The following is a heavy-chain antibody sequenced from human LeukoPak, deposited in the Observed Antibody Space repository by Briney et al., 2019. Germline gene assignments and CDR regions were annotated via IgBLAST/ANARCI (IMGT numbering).Heavy chain of an antibody. CDR2: IYYSGST. J-gene: IGHJ3*02. Sequence: SQTLSLTCAVSGGSISSGGYSWSWIRQPPGKGLEWIGYIYYSGSTYYNPSLKSRVTISVDTSKNQFSLKLSSVTAADTAVYYCARDTGGYSGYDRTDAFDIWGQGTMVTVSS. D-gene: IGHD5-12*01. CDR1: GGSISSGGYS. V-gene: IGHV4-30-2*01. CDR3: ARDTGGYSGYDRTDAFDI.